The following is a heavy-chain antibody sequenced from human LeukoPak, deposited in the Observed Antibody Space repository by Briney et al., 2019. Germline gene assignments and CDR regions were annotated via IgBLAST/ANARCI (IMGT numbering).Heavy chain of an antibody. D-gene: IGHD3-10*01. CDR1: GYSFPIYW. CDR2: IYPGDSDT. Sequence: GEYLKISCKGSGYSFPIYWIAWVRQMPGKGLVWMGIIYPGDSDTRYSPSFQGQITISADKSISTAYLQWSSLKASDTAMYYCARRSTYGSGTNYLFDYWGQGTLVTVSS. J-gene: IGHJ4*02. CDR3: ARRSTYGSGTNYLFDY. V-gene: IGHV5-51*01.